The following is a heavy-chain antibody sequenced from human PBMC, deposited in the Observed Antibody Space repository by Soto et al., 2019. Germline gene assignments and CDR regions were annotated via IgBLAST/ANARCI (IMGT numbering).Heavy chain of an antibody. CDR2: ISPYNGQT. CDR3: ARDWENCGTTSCYSWYFDV. CDR1: GYTFISHG. D-gene: IGHD2-2*01. J-gene: IGHJ2*01. Sequence: QVQLAQSGAEVKKTGASVKVSCKASGYTFISHGITWVRQAPGQGLEWMGWISPYNGQTYYAQNFQGRVTMTTDTSTSTAYMELRSLTSDDTAVYYCARDWENCGTTSCYSWYFDVWGRGTLVTVSS. V-gene: IGHV1-18*01.